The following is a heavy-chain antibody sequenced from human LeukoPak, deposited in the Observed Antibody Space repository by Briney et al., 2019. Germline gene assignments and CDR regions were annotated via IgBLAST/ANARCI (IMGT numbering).Heavy chain of an antibody. Sequence: GGSVRLSCAASGFTFSSYEMNWVRQAPGKGLEWVSYISSSGSTIYYADSVKGRFTISRDNAKNSLYLQMNSLRAEDTAVYYCARGAYYYDSSGYRDYWGQGTLVTVSS. CDR1: GFTFSSYE. CDR2: ISSSGSTI. J-gene: IGHJ4*02. D-gene: IGHD3-22*01. CDR3: ARGAYYYDSSGYRDY. V-gene: IGHV3-48*03.